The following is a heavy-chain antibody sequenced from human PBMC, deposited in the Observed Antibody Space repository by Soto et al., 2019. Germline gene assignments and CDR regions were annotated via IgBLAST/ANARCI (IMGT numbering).Heavy chain of an antibody. V-gene: IGHV1-18*04. J-gene: IGHJ5*02. Sequence: ASVKVSCKASGYTFTSYGISWVRQAPGQGLEWMGWISAYNGNTNYAQKLQGRVTMTTDTATRTAYMELRNLSSDDTAVYYWARLTIFGVVIKGWWFDPWGQGTLVTVSS. D-gene: IGHD3-3*01. CDR1: GYTFTSYG. CDR3: ARLTIFGVVIKGWWFDP. CDR2: ISAYNGNT.